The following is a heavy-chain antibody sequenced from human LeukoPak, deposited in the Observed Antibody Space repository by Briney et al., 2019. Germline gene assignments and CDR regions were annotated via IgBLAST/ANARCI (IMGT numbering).Heavy chain of an antibody. Sequence: GGSLRLSCAASGFTFTNYILHWVRQAPGRGLEWVAVISSDGNNQYYADSVKGRFTISRDNPNSTLYLLMNTLRAEDSAVYYCAKPRELLRYYFDYWGQGTLVTVSS. CDR2: ISSDGNNQ. CDR1: GFTFTNYI. V-gene: IGHV3-30*04. J-gene: IGHJ4*02. CDR3: AKPRELLRYYFDY. D-gene: IGHD1-26*01.